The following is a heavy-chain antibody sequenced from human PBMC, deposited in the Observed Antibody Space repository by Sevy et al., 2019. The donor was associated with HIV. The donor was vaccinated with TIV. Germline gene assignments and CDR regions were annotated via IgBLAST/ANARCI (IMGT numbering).Heavy chain of an antibody. D-gene: IGHD4-17*01. CDR1: GGSISSYC. J-gene: IGHJ3*02. CDR2: IYYSGST. Sequence: SETLSLTCTVSGGSISSYCWSWIRQPPGKGLEWIGYIYYSGSTNYNPSLKSRVTISVDTSKNQFSLKLSSVTAADTAVYYCAREADYADAFDIWGQGTMVTVSS. V-gene: IGHV4-59*01. CDR3: AREADYADAFDI.